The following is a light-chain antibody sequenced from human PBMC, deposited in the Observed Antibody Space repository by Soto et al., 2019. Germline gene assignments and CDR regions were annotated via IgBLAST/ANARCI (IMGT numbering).Light chain of an antibody. V-gene: IGLV2-14*03. CDR3: SSYATSGTPYV. CDR2: DVS. Sequence: QSALTQPASVSGSPGQSITISCTGASSTVGGHNYVSWYQQHPGKAPKLIIYDVSNRPSGVSNRFFGSKSGNTASLTISGLQAEDEADYYCSSYATSGTPYVFATGTKLTVL. J-gene: IGLJ1*01. CDR1: SSTVGGHNY.